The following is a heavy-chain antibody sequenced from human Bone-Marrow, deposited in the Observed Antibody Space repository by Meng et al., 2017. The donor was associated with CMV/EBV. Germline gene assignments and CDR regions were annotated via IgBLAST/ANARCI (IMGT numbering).Heavy chain of an antibody. J-gene: IGHJ6*02. Sequence: SETLSLTCAVYGESFNGYYWNWIRQPPGKGLEWIGEINHSGSANYNPTLKSRVTISVDTSKNQFSLKVNSVTAADTAVYYCATAQGVLRFLEWGGGMDVWGQGTTVTFSS. CDR3: ATAQGVLRFLEWGGGMDV. CDR1: GESFNGYY. D-gene: IGHD3-3*01. V-gene: IGHV4-34*01. CDR2: INHSGSA.